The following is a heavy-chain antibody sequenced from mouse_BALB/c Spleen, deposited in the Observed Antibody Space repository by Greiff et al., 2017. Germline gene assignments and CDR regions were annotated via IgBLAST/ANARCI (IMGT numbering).Heavy chain of an antibody. J-gene: IGHJ2*01. Sequence: VQLQQSGAELMKPGASVKISCKATGYTFSSYWIEWVKQRPGHGLEWIGEILPGSGSTNYNEKFKGKATFTADTSSNTAYMQLSSLTSEDSAVYYCARKSSQYYFDYWGQGTTLTVSS. D-gene: IGHD1-1*01. CDR2: ILPGSGST. CDR3: ARKSSQYYFDY. CDR1: GYTFSSYW. V-gene: IGHV1-9*01.